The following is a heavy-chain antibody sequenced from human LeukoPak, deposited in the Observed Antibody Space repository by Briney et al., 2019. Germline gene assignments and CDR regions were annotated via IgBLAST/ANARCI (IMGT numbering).Heavy chain of an antibody. D-gene: IGHD3-10*01. CDR3: RFGELSLDY. V-gene: IGHV3-7*01. CDR2: IKQDGSEK. CDR1: GFSFNTYW. Sequence: PGGSLRLSCAVSGFSFNTYWMTWVRQAPGKGLEWVANIKQDGSEKYYVDSVKGRFTISRDNAKNSLYLQMNSLRAEDTAVYYCRFGELSLDYWGQETLVTVSS. J-gene: IGHJ4*02.